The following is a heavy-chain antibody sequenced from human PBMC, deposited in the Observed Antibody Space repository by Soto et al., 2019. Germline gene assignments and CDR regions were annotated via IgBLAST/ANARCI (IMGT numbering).Heavy chain of an antibody. V-gene: IGHV3-33*03. CDR1: GFPFFTYG. J-gene: IGHJ4*02. Sequence: QVQLVESGDAVAQLGSPLGFTCAGPGFPFFTYGLDWFRQAPGKGLEWGGVIWYDGRNKDYAESVKGRFTILRDNSKNMLYLQMNSLRADDTAVYYCANSINWGQGTLVTVSS. CDR2: IWYDGRNK. CDR3: ANSIN.